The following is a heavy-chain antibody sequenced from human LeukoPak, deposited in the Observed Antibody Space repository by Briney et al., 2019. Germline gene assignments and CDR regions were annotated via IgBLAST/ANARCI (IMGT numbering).Heavy chain of an antibody. J-gene: IGHJ4*02. CDR3: AKDRTDDYDVNLDY. CDR1: GFTFSSYT. CDR2: ISHDGSNK. Sequence: GGSLRLSCAASGFTFSSYTMHWVRQAPGKGLEWVALISHDGSNKYDPDSVKGRFTISRDNSKNTLYLQMSSLRAEDTAVYYCAKDRTDDYDVNLDYWGQGTLVTVSS. V-gene: IGHV3-30-3*01. D-gene: IGHD5-12*01.